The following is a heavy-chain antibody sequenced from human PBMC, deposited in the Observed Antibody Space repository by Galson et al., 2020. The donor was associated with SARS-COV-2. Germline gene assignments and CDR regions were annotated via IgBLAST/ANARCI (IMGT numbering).Heavy chain of an antibody. D-gene: IGHD2-15*01. CDR3: ARGAEERRSIVVFPYYYSYMDV. V-gene: IGHV4-34*01. Sequence: TPSLTCALSVVSLRHYIWTCIPQSPGTGVRCRGDISQRGTTNYHPSPKSPAAMSVYASKNQFSLSLSSVTAAATAVYYCARGAEERRSIVVFPYYYSYMDVGGSGTTVTVSS. J-gene: IGHJ6*03. CDR2: ISQRGTT. CDR1: VVSLRHYI.